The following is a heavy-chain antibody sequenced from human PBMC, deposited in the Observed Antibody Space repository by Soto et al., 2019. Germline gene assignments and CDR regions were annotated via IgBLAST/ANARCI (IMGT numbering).Heavy chain of an antibody. CDR2: IYYSGST. CDR3: ARRSYHYGSGISYYFDS. Sequence: TSETLSLTCTVSGGSISSSSYYWGWIRQPPGKGLEWIGSIYYSGSTYYNPSLNSRVSMSVDMSKNQFSLKLSSVTAADTAVYYCARRSYHYGSGISYYFDSWGQGTLVTVSS. V-gene: IGHV4-39*01. CDR1: GGSISSSSYY. D-gene: IGHD3-10*01. J-gene: IGHJ4*02.